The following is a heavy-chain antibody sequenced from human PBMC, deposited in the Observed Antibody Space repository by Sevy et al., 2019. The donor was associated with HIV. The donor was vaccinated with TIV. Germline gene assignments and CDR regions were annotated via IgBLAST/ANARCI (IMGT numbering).Heavy chain of an antibody. CDR2: ISGSGGST. Sequence: GGSLRLSCAASGFTFSSYAMSWVRQAPGKGLEWVSAISGSGGSTYYADSVKGRFTISRDNSKNTLYLQMNSLRAEDTAVYYSAKVEYSNYYFDYWGQGTLVTVSS. V-gene: IGHV3-23*01. D-gene: IGHD6-6*01. CDR3: AKVEYSNYYFDY. J-gene: IGHJ4*02. CDR1: GFTFSSYA.